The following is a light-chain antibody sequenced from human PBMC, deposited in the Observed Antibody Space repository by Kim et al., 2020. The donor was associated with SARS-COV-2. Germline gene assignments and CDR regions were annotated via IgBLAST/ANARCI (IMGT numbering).Light chain of an antibody. CDR3: QHATS. J-gene: IGKJ2*01. CDR1: QSITYW. V-gene: IGKV1-5*03. Sequence: DIQMTQSPSTLSASVGDTVTITCRAGQSITYWLAWYQQKPGRAPKLLIYKASSLESGVPSRFSGSGSGTEFTLTISGLQPDDFATYYCQHATSFGQGTKLEI. CDR2: KAS.